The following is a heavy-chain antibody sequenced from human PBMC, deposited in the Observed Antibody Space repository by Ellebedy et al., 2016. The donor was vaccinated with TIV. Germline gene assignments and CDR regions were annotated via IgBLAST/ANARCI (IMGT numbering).Heavy chain of an antibody. V-gene: IGHV3-66*01. CDR2: IYSGGST. CDR3: ARYRVAGTFGYYYYYGMDV. CDR1: GFTVSSNY. D-gene: IGHD6-19*01. Sequence: GESLKISCAASGFTVSSNYMSWVRQAPGKGLEWVSVIYSGGSTYYADSVKGRFTISRDNSKNTLYLQMNSLRAEDTAVYYCARYRVAGTFGYYYYYGMDVWGQGTTVTVSS. J-gene: IGHJ6*02.